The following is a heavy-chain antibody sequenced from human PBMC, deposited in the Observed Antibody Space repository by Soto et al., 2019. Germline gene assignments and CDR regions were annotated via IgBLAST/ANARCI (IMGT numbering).Heavy chain of an antibody. V-gene: IGHV4-34*01. CDR2: INHSGST. CDR3: ARTVGGNDY. Sequence: SETLSLTRAVYGGSFSGYYWSWIRQPPGKGLEWIGEINHSGSTNYNPSLKSRVTISVDTSKNQFSLKLSSVTAADTAVYYCARTVGGNDYWGQGTLVTVSS. J-gene: IGHJ4*02. CDR1: GGSFSGYY.